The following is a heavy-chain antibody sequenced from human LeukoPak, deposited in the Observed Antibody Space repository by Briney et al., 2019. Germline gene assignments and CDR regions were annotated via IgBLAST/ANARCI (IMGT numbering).Heavy chain of an antibody. Sequence: QTLSLTCAISGDSVSSNSFTWNWLRQSPSRGLEWLGRTYYRAKWYTDFAISVKSRISINPDTSKNQFSLQLSSVTPEDTAVYYCARGTTGTFEYWGQGTLVIVST. J-gene: IGHJ4*02. CDR3: ARGTTGTFEY. CDR2: TYYRAKWYT. V-gene: IGHV6-1*01. CDR1: GDSVSSNSFT. D-gene: IGHD1-1*01.